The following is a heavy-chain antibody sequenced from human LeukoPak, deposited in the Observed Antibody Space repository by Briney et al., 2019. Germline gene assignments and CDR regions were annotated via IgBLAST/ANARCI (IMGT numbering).Heavy chain of an antibody. CDR2: IYSGGST. CDR1: GFTFSSYA. D-gene: IGHD5-12*01. V-gene: IGHV3-66*01. CDR3: AKGGGYEAQYYYYYLDV. Sequence: PGGSLRLSCAASGFTFSSYAMSWVRQAPGKGLEWVSLIYSGGSTYYADSVKGRFTISRDNSKNTLYLQMKSLRAEDTAVYYCAKGGGYEAQYYYYYLDVWGKGTTVTISS. J-gene: IGHJ6*03.